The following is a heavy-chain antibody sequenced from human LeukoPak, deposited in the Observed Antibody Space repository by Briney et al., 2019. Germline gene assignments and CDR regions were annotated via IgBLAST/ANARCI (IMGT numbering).Heavy chain of an antibody. J-gene: IGHJ5*02. D-gene: IGHD6-13*01. CDR3: ARAFGGIAPAAPYRFDP. CDR2: IYYSGST. Sequence: SETLSLICTVSGGSISSGGYYWSWIRQHPGKGLEWIGYIYYSGSTYYNPSLKSRVTISVDTSKNQFSLKLSSVTAADTAVYYCARAFGGIAPAAPYRFDPWGQGTLVTVSS. CDR1: GGSISSGGYY. V-gene: IGHV4-31*03.